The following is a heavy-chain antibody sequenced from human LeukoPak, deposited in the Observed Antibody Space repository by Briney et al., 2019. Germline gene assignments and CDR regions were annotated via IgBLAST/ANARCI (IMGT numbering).Heavy chain of an antibody. J-gene: IGHJ2*01. D-gene: IGHD1-14*01. CDR1: GFTVSGNY. V-gene: IGHV3-66*01. CDR2: TYGDGST. Sequence: GGSLRLSCAASGFTVSGNYMTSVRHAPGKGRGWVSVTYGDGSTSYADSVKDRFTISRDISKNTFFLQMNNLRAEDTAVYYCASRGRGHRNWYFDLWGRGTLVTVSS. CDR3: ASRGRGHRNWYFDL.